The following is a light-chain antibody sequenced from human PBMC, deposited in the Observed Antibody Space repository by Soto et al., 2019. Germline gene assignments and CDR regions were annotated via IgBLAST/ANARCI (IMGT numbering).Light chain of an antibody. Sequence: VLTQSPGTLSLSPGERGTLSCRASQSVRSSYLAWYQQKPGQAPRLLIYGGSNRATGIPDRFSGSGSGTDFTLTISRLEPEDSAVYFCQQYDWSPMYTFGQGTKLEIK. J-gene: IGKJ2*01. CDR3: QQYDWSPMYT. CDR2: GGS. V-gene: IGKV3-20*01. CDR1: QSVRSSY.